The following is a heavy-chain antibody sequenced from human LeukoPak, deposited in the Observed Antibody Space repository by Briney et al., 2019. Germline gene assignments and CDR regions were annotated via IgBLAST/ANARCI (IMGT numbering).Heavy chain of an antibody. D-gene: IGHD3-22*01. J-gene: IGHJ4*02. CDR2: INWNSGSI. V-gene: IGHV3-9*01. CDR1: GFTFDDYG. Sequence: GRSLRLSCAAFGFTFDDYGMHWVRQAPGKGLEWVSGINWNSGSIDYADSVKGRFTISRDNAKNSLDLQMNSLRVEDTALYYCAKGDSSGYYSALDYWGQGTLVTVSS. CDR3: AKGDSSGYYSALDY.